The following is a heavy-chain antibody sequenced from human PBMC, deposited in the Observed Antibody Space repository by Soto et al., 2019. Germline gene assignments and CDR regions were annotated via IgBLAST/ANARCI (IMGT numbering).Heavy chain of an antibody. CDR2: FDPQEGET. CDR3: ATANPGGYYGDY. CDR1: GYTLTELS. D-gene: IGHD3-3*01. Sequence: QVQLVQSGAEVKKPGASMKVSCKVSGYTLTELSMHWVRQAPGKRLEWMGGFDPQEGETIYAQKFQGKVTMTEDTSTDTAYMELSSLRSEDTAVYYCATANPGGYYGDYWGQGTLVTVSS. J-gene: IGHJ4*02. V-gene: IGHV1-24*01.